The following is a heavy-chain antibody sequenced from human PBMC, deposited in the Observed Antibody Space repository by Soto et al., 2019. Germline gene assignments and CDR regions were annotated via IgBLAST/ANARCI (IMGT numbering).Heavy chain of an antibody. J-gene: IGHJ6*02. D-gene: IGHD6-13*01. CDR2: VFHTGNT. Sequence: SETLSLTCTVSGGSLNSDDYHWSWIRQPPGKGLEWIGYVFHTGNTYDNPSLKSRVTISVDTSKNQFSLRLSSVTAADTAVYYCARVPGYSSSWYYYGMDVWGQGTLVTVS. CDR1: GGSLNSDDYH. V-gene: IGHV4-30-4*01. CDR3: ARVPGYSSSWYYYGMDV.